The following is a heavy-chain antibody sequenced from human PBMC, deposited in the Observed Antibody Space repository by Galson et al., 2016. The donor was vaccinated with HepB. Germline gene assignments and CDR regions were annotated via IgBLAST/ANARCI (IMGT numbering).Heavy chain of an antibody. V-gene: IGHV3-48*02. J-gene: IGHJ6*02. CDR1: GFTFSDYS. Sequence: SLRLSCAASGFTFSDYSMNWVRQAPGKGLEWVSYIASNRGTIYYADSARGRFTISRDNAKNSLYLQMNSLRDEDTAGYYCARDGRRGYDMDVWGQGTTVTVSS. CDR2: IASNRGTI. CDR3: ARDGRRGYDMDV.